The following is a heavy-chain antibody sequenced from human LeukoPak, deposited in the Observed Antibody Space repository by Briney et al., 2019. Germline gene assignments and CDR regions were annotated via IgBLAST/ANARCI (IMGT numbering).Heavy chain of an antibody. CDR2: INPNSGGT. V-gene: IGHV1-2*06. J-gene: IGHJ4*02. CDR3: ARDRGYSGYHDC. D-gene: IGHD5-12*01. CDR1: GYTFTGYY. Sequence: GASVKVSCKASGYTFTGYYMHWVRQAPGRGLEWMGRINPNSGGTNYAQKFQGRVTMTRDASIGTAYMELSRLRSDDTAVYYCARDRGYSGYHDCWGQGTLVTVSS.